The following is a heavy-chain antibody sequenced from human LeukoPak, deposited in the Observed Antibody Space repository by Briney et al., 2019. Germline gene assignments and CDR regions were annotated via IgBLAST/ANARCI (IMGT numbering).Heavy chain of an antibody. CDR1: GGTFSSYA. CDR3: ATGSHTYYYDSSGYSNFDY. D-gene: IGHD3-22*01. V-gene: IGHV1-69*13. CDR2: IIPIFGTA. Sequence: ASVKVSCKASGGTFSSYAISWVRRAPGQGLEWMGGIIPIFGTANYAQKFQGRVTITADESTSTAYMELSSLRSEDTAVYYCATGSHTYYYDSSGYSNFDYWGQGTLVTVSS. J-gene: IGHJ4*02.